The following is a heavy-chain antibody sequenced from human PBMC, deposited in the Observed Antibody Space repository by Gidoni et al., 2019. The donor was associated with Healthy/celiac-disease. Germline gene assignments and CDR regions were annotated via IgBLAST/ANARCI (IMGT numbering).Heavy chain of an antibody. V-gene: IGHV4-39*01. J-gene: IGHJ4*02. CDR2: IYYSGST. CDR3: ARQGGIAAAFFDY. D-gene: IGHD6-13*01. CDR1: GGSISSSSYY. Sequence: QLQLQESGPGLVKPSETLSLTCTVSGGSISSSSYYWGWIRQPPGKGLEWIGSIYYSGSTYYNPSLKSRVTISVDTSKNQFSLKLSSVTAADTAVYYCARQGGIAAAFFDYWGQGTLVTVSS.